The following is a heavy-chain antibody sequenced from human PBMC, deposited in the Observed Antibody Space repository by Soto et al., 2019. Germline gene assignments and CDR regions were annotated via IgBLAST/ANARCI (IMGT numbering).Heavy chain of an antibody. J-gene: IGHJ4*02. CDR1: GFTFSSNA. V-gene: IGHV3-23*01. CDR3: SKDSLAALQIYYFDY. CDR2: ISGSGGST. D-gene: IGHD2-15*01. Sequence: GSLRLSCAASGFTFSSNAMSWVRQAPGKGLEWVSAISGSGGSTYYADSVKGRFTISRDNSKNTLYLQMNSLRAEDTAVYYCSKDSLAALQIYYFDYWGQGTLVTVSS.